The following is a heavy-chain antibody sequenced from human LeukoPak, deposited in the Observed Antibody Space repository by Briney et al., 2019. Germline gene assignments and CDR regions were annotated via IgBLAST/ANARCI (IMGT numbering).Heavy chain of an antibody. Sequence: LRLXCXASGFTFSSYGMSWVRQAPGKGLEWVSAISGSSDYTFYADSVKGRFTISRDNSRNTLYLQMSSLRAEDTAVYYCARDGVGRVPEMSAPDYWGQGTLVTVSS. D-gene: IGHD3-16*01. CDR3: ARDGVGRVPEMSAPDY. CDR2: ISGSSDYT. V-gene: IGHV3-23*01. J-gene: IGHJ4*02. CDR1: GFTFSSYG.